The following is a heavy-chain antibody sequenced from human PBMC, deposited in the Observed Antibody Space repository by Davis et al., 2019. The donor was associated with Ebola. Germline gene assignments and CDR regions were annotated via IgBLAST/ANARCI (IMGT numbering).Heavy chain of an antibody. Sequence: PSETLSLTCAVSGDSITSDNWWSWVRQPPGKGLEWIGEIYHSGTTKYNPSLKSRVTMAVDQSQNQFSLKLTSVTAADTAVYYCATDILSQPREWGQGTLVTVSS. CDR1: GDSITSDNW. CDR2: IYHSGTT. V-gene: IGHV4-4*02. CDR3: ATDILSQPRE. J-gene: IGHJ4*02.